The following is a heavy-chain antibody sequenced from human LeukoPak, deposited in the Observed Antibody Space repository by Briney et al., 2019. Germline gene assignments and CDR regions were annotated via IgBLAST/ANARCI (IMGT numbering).Heavy chain of an antibody. J-gene: IGHJ4*02. CDR2: INPNSGGT. CDR1: GYTFTGYY. V-gene: IGHV1-2*02. D-gene: IGHD3-22*01. CDR3: ARVDSSGYYYGNYFDY. Sequence: GASVKVSCKASGYTFTGYYMHWVRQAPGQGLEWTGWINPNSGGTNYAQKFQGRVTMTRDTSISTAYMELSRLRSDDTAVYYCARVDSSGYYYGNYFDYWGQGTLVTVSS.